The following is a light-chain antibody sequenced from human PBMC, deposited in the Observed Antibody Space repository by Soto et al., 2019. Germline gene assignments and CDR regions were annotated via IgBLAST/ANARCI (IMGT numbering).Light chain of an antibody. V-gene: IGKV4-1*01. CDR1: QSVLYSSNNKNY. CDR3: QQYYGITYT. CDR2: WAS. Sequence: EIVMTQSPDSLAVSLGERATINCRSSQSVLYSSNNKNYLAWYQQKPRQPPELLITWASTREFGVPERFSGSGSGTEFTLTISNLQAEDVAIYYCQQYYGITYTFGQGTKLEIK. J-gene: IGKJ2*01.